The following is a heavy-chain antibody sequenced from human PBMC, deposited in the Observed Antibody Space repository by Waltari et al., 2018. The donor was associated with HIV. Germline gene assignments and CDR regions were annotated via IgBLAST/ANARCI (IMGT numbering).Heavy chain of an antibody. D-gene: IGHD1-26*01. CDR2: NNPTDGDT. CDR1: GYTFAAYY. Sequence: QVQLVRSGSEVKNPGASVRVSGHTSGYTFAAYYIYWMRQAPGEGLGWLGWNNPTDGDTGYAQKCQGWLSVTRDTSTGTVYMSLSRLRSDDTATYYCARAESTTWANFDFWGQGTLVSVSS. CDR3: ARAESTTWANFDF. J-gene: IGHJ4*02. V-gene: IGHV1-2*04.